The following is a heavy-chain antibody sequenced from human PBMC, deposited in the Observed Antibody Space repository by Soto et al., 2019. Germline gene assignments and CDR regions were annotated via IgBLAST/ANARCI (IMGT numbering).Heavy chain of an antibody. CDR1: EFTFSNYW. CDR2: INNDVSST. V-gene: IGHV3-74*01. D-gene: IGHD6-19*01. Sequence: PGGSLRLSCGASEFTFSNYWMYWVRQAPGKGLVWVSRINNDVSSTSYADSVRGRFTISRDNAKNTLYLQMNSLRAEDTAIYYCARSPSTGWYYFDYWGQGTLVTVSS. CDR3: ARSPSTGWYYFDY. J-gene: IGHJ4*02.